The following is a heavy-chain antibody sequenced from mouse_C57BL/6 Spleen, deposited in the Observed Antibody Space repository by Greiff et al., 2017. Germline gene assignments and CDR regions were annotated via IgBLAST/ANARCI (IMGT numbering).Heavy chain of an antibody. Sequence: EVQLQQSGPELVKPGASVKISCKASGYTFTDYYMNWVKQSHGKSLEWIGDINPNNGGTSYNQKFKGKATLTVDKSSSTAYMELRSLTSEDSAVYYCARGESYYGRSYYFDYWGQGTTLTVSS. CDR2: INPNNGGT. CDR1: GYTFTDYY. J-gene: IGHJ2*01. V-gene: IGHV1-26*01. D-gene: IGHD1-1*01. CDR3: ARGESYYGRSYYFDY.